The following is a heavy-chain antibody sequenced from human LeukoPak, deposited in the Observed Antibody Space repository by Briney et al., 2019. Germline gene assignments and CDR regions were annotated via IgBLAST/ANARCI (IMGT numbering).Heavy chain of an antibody. CDR2: INPSGGST. J-gene: IGHJ6*02. D-gene: IGHD6-19*01. V-gene: IGHV1-46*01. CDR1: GYTFTSYY. Sequence: ASVKVSCKASGYTFTSYYMHWVRQAPGQGLEWMGIINPSGGSTSYAQKFQGRVTMTRDTSTSTVYMELSSLRSEDTAVYYCAREALGYSSGWYGDYYYGMDVWGQGTTVTVSS. CDR3: AREALGYSSGWYGDYYYGMDV.